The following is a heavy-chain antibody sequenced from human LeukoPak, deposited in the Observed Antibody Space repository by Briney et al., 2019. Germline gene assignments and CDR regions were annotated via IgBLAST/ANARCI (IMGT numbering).Heavy chain of an antibody. CDR2: IYTYNGNA. J-gene: IGHJ4*02. D-gene: IGHD1-26*01. CDR1: GYTFRAYG. CDR3: VRGSATVGGVRLF. Sequence: ASVKVSCKASGYTFRAYGITWVRQAHAQGLEWMGWIYTYNGNANYAEHLQGRVTLTSDSSTTTVYMELKNLRAEDTAVYYCVRGSATVGGVRLFCGQGTLVTVSS. V-gene: IGHV1-18*01.